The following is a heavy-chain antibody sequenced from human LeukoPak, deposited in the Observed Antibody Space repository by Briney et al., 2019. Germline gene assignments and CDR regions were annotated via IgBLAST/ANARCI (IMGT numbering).Heavy chain of an antibody. CDR2: INHSGST. J-gene: IGHJ4*02. CDR3: ASTSFIEALGY. D-gene: IGHD6-6*01. V-gene: IGHV4-34*01. CDR1: GGSFSGYY. Sequence: SETLSLTCAVYGGSFSGYYWSWIRQPPGKGLEWIGEINHSGSTNYNPSLKSRVTISVDTSKNQFSLKLSSVTAADTAVYYCASTSFIEALGYWGQGTLVTVPS.